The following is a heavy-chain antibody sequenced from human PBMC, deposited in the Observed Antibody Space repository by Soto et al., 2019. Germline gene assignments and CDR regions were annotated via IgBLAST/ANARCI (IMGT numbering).Heavy chain of an antibody. CDR1: GDSISTVDYF. D-gene: IGHD2-15*01. V-gene: IGHV4-30-4*01. Sequence: SETLSLTCSVSGDSISTVDYFWAWIRQPPGQALEYIGYIYKSATTYYNPSFESRAAISLDTSKSQFSLNVTSVTAADTAVYFCARGRYCLTGRCFPNWFDSWGQGTLVTVSS. CDR2: IYKSATT. J-gene: IGHJ5*01. CDR3: ARGRYCLTGRCFPNWFDS.